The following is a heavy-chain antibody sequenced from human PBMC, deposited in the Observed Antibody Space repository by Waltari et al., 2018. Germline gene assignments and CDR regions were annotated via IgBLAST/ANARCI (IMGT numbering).Heavy chain of an antibody. V-gene: IGHV1-69-2*01. CDR3: ARGTVGPSNNWFDT. J-gene: IGHJ5*02. CDR2: VDPELGDI. D-gene: IGHD1-26*01. CDR1: GYTFTAYY. Sequence: DVPLVQSGAEVKKPGATVKIPCKASGYTFTAYYIHWVQQTPTKGLEWVGRVDPELGDILYTENFQGRVTITADTSTDTVHMELSSLRSEETAVYFCARGTVGPSNNWFDTWGQGTLVTVSS.